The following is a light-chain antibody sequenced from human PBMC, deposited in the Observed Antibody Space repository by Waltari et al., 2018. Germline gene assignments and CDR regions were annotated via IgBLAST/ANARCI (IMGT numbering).Light chain of an antibody. CDR3: QQTYTTPYT. J-gene: IGKJ2*01. CDR2: GTS. V-gene: IGKV1-39*01. Sequence: DIQLTQSPSSLSASPRDRVTITCRASQSINSYLNWYQQKPGKAPKLLIYGTSSLQSGVPSRFSGSGSGTDFSLTINSLQPEDFAAYNCQQTYTTPYTFGQGTKLEIK. CDR1: QSINSY.